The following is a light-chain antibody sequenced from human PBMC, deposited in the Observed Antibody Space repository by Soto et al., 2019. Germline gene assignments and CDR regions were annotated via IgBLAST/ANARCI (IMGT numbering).Light chain of an antibody. Sequence: EIVMTQSPGTLSLSPGERATLSCRAIQHIRSSDLAWYHHQPGQAPRLLIYGASSRATGLPDRVSGRGSGTDFPLTISRLEPEDFAVYYCQEYDGAPPITFGLGTRLEI. CDR2: GAS. J-gene: IGKJ5*01. CDR1: QHIRSSD. CDR3: QEYDGAPPIT. V-gene: IGKV3-20*01.